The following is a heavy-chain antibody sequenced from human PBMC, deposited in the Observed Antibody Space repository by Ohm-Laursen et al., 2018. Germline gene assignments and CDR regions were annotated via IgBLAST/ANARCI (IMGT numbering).Heavy chain of an antibody. Sequence: SETLSLTWSVSGDSISNYYWSWIRQPAGKGLEWIGRVYSSGSTNYNPSLKSRVTMSEDTSKDQFSLKLSSVTAADTAVYYCARDLGVNWYFDLWGRGTLVTVSS. J-gene: IGHJ2*01. CDR2: VYSSGST. CDR3: ARDLGVNWYFDL. CDR1: GDSISNYY. D-gene: IGHD3-16*01. V-gene: IGHV4-4*07.